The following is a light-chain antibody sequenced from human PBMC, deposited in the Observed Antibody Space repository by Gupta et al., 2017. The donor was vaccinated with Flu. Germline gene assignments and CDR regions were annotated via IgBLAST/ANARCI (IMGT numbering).Light chain of an antibody. V-gene: IGLV1-47*01. J-gene: IGLJ3*02. CDR3: AAWDDSLSGVA. CDR1: SSNIGSNY. Sequence: QSVLTQPPSASGTAGQRVTISCSGSSSNIGSNYVYWYQQLPGTAPKLLIYKNNQRPSGVPDRFSGSKSDTSASLAIGGLRSEDGSDYFCAAWDDSLSGVAFGGGTKVTVL. CDR2: KNN.